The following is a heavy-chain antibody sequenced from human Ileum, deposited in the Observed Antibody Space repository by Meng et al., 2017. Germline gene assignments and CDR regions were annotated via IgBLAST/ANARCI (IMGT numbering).Heavy chain of an antibody. J-gene: IGHJ4*01. CDR1: GGTFTTNT. V-gene: IGHV1-69*06. CDR3: ARQYCSSSSCYLIDD. Sequence: LVQSGDEMKTPGSAVKVSCKASGGTFTTNTFNWVRLAPGQGLEWLGQIIPMFDTANYAQKFQGRVTLTADKSTRTAFMELSSLRSEDTAVYYCARQYCSSSSCYLIDDWGHGTLVTVSS. D-gene: IGHD2-2*01. CDR2: IIPMFDTA.